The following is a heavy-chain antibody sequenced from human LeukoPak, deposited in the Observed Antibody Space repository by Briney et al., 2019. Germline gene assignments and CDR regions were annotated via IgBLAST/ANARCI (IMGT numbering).Heavy chain of an antibody. CDR1: GFTFSSYS. Sequence: GGSLRLSCAASGFTFSSYSMNWVRQAPGKGLEWVSSISSSSSYIYYADSVKGRFTISRDNAKNSLYLQMNSLRAEDTAVYYCARGIAVAGHYYYMDVWGKGTTVTVSS. CDR2: ISSSSSYI. D-gene: IGHD6-19*01. J-gene: IGHJ6*03. CDR3: ARGIAVAGHYYYMDV. V-gene: IGHV3-21*01.